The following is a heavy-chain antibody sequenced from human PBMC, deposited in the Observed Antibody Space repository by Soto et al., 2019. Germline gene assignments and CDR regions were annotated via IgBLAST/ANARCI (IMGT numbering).Heavy chain of an antibody. CDR2: IIPILGIA. D-gene: IGHD2-15*01. V-gene: IGHV1-69*02. Sequence: QVQLVQSGAEVQKPGSSVKVSCKASGGTFSSYTISWVRQAPGQGLEWMGRIIPILGIANYAQKFQGRVTITADKSTSTAYMELSSLRSEDTAVYYCARGAIVVVVAATETDNWFDPWGQGTLVTVSS. CDR1: GGTFSSYT. J-gene: IGHJ5*02. CDR3: ARGAIVVVVAATETDNWFDP.